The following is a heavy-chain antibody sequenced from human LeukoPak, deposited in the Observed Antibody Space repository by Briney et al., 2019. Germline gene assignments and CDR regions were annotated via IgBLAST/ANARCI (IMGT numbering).Heavy chain of an antibody. J-gene: IGHJ4*02. CDR3: TRFRGSGSSTLYSFDY. D-gene: IGHD3-10*01. CDR1: QFTFNNNA. Sequence: GGSLRLSCAASQFTFNNNAMSWVRQAPGKGLEWVSGLSGDSSSIYYAASVKGRFTISRDNSKNMLYLQMNSLRAEDTAVYYCTRFRGSGSSTLYSFDYWGQGSLAT. V-gene: IGHV3-23*01. CDR2: LSGDSSSI.